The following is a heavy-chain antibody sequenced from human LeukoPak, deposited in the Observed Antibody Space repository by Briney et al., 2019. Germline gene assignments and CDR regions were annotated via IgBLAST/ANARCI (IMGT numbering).Heavy chain of an antibody. V-gene: IGHV1-46*03. J-gene: IGHJ4*02. CDR2: FNPSGGST. CDR3: TRGDYEERFGY. Sequence: ASVKVSCKASGYTFTTYYIHWVRQAPGQGLEWVGIFNPSGGSTNYAQKFQDRVTMTRDTSTSTVYMELSSLRSEDTAVYYCTRGDYEERFGYWGQGTLVTVSS. CDR1: GYTFTTYY. D-gene: IGHD4-17*01.